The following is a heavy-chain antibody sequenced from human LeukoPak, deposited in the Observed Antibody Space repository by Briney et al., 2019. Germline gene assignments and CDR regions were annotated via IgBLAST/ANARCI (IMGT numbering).Heavy chain of an antibody. V-gene: IGHV3-48*01. D-gene: IGHD6-13*01. CDR3: AAASAFSSSWRS. Sequence: GGSLRLSCAASGLTFSSYNMNWVRQAPGKGPEWVAYITASDTTKYYADSVKGRFTISRDNAKKSLFLQMNSLRADDTDVYYCAAASAFSSSWRSWGQGTVVSVSS. CDR1: GLTFSSYN. J-gene: IGHJ5*02. CDR2: ITASDTTK.